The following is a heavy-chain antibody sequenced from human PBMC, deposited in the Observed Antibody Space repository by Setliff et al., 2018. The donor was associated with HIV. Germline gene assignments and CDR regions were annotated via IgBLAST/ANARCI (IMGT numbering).Heavy chain of an antibody. CDR1: GDGISSWQ. D-gene: IGHD2-21*02. CDR3: ALLNHIVVVTALLPGDY. V-gene: IGHV4-4*09. Sequence: SETLSLTCTVSGDGISSWQWSWIRQPPGKGLEWIGYIYTSGSTNYNPSLEGRVTISVDTSKNQFSLKLNSVTAADTAVYYCALLNHIVVVTALLPGDYWGQGTPVTVSS. J-gene: IGHJ4*02. CDR2: IYTSGST.